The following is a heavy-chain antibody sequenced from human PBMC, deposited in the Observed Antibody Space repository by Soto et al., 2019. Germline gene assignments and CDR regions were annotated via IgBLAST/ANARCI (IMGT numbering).Heavy chain of an antibody. J-gene: IGHJ6*02. CDR3: ARDSSRSGSGRYYNVGGDYYYGMDV. D-gene: IGHD3-10*01. Sequence: GGSLRLSCAASGFTFSSYSMNWVRQAPGKGLEWVSSISSSSSYIYYADSVKGRFTISRDNAKNSLYLQMNSLRAEDTAVYYCARDSSRSGSGRYYNVGGDYYYGMDVWGQGTTVTVSS. CDR2: ISSSSSYI. V-gene: IGHV3-21*01. CDR1: GFTFSSYS.